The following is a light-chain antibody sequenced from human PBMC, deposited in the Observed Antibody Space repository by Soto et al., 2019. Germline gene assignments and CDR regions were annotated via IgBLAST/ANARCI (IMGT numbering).Light chain of an antibody. CDR3: TSYTSSSTLDV. CDR2: EVN. J-gene: IGLJ1*01. Sequence: QSVLTQPASVSGSPGQSITISCTGTSRDVGGYNYVSWYQQHPGKAPKVMIYEVNNRPSGVSDRFSGSKSGNTASLTISGLQAEDEADYYCTSYTSSSTLDVFGTGTQLTVL. CDR1: SRDVGGYNY. V-gene: IGLV2-14*01.